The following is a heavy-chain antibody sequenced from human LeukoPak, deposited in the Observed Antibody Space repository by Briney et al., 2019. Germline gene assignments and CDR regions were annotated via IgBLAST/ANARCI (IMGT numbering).Heavy chain of an antibody. CDR1: GGSISSYY. CDR3: ARSPGYSSGWFNY. J-gene: IGHJ4*02. CDR2: IYYSGST. V-gene: IGHV4-59*01. Sequence: SETLSLTCTVSGGSISSYYWSWIRQPPGKGPEWIGYIYYSGSTNYNPSLKSRVTISVDTSKNQFSLKLSSVTAADTAVYYCARSPGYSSGWFNYWGQGTLVTVSS. D-gene: IGHD6-19*01.